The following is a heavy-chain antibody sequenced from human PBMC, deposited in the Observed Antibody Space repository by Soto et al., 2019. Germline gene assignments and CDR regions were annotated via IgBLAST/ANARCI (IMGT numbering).Heavy chain of an antibody. CDR2: ISYDGSNK. V-gene: IGHV3-30-3*01. CDR1: GFTFSSYA. CDR3: ARDEIRFSWAYGMDV. D-gene: IGHD3-3*01. Sequence: QVQLVESGGGVVQPGRSLRLSCAASGFTFSSYAMHWVRQAPGKGLEWVAVISYDGSNKYYADSVKGRFTISRDISKNTLYLQMNSLRAEDTAVYYCARDEIRFSWAYGMDVWGQGTTVTVSS. J-gene: IGHJ6*02.